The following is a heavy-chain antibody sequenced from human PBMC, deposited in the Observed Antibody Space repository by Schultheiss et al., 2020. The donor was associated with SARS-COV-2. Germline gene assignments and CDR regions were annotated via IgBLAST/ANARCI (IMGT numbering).Heavy chain of an antibody. CDR1: GFTFSSYW. D-gene: IGHD3-3*01. CDR3: ARRDFWSGYVDY. V-gene: IGHV3-74*01. Sequence: GSLRLSCAASGFTFSSYWMHWVRQAPGKGLVWVSRINSDGSSTSYADSVKGRFTISRDNAKNTLYLQMNSLRAEDTAVYYCARRDFWSGYVDYWGQGTLVTVSS. J-gene: IGHJ4*02. CDR2: INSDGSST.